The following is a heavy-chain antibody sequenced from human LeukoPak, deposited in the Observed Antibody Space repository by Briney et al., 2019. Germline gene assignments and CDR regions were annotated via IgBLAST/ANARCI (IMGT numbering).Heavy chain of an antibody. Sequence: GGSLRLSCAASGFTFSSYGMHWVRQAPGKGLEWVAFIRYDGSNKYYADSMKGRFTISRDNSKNTLYLQMNSLRAEDTAVYYCATGPRGGYCSSTSCYGPFLPFAYWGQGTLVTVSS. CDR1: GFTFSSYG. D-gene: IGHD2-2*01. CDR3: ATGPRGGYCSSTSCYGPFLPFAY. V-gene: IGHV3-30*02. CDR2: IRYDGSNK. J-gene: IGHJ4*02.